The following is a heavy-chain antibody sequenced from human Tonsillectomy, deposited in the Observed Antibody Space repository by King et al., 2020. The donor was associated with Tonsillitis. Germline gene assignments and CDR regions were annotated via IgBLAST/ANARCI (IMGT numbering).Heavy chain of an antibody. CDR3: VRESRGWYFDL. Sequence: VQLQESGPALVKPSQTLSLTCTVSGGSISNADYYWNWIRQPAGKGLEWIGLVYTIGTTDYNPSLKSRVTISADKSKNQVSLKLTSVTAADTAAYYCVRESRGWYFDLWGRGTLVTVSS. J-gene: IGHJ2*01. CDR1: GGSISNADYY. CDR2: VYTIGTT. V-gene: IGHV4-61*02.